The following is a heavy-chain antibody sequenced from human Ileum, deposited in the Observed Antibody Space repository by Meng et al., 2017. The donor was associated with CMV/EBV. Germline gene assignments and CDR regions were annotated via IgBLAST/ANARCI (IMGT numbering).Heavy chain of an antibody. CDR3: ARIAVAGPIDY. Sequence: GESLKISCAASGFTFSNYWMHWVRQAPGKGLVWVSRINGDGSNTYYADSVKGRFTISRDNSKNTLYLQMNSLRAEDTAVYYCARIAVAGPIDYWGQGTLVTVSS. V-gene: IGHV3-74*01. D-gene: IGHD6-19*01. CDR1: GFTFSNYW. CDR2: INGDGSNT. J-gene: IGHJ4*02.